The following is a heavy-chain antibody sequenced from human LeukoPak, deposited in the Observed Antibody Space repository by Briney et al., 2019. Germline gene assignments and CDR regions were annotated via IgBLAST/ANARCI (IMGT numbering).Heavy chain of an antibody. CDR2: ISSSSSYI. J-gene: IGHJ4*02. CDR1: GFTFSSYS. D-gene: IGHD3-16*02. CDR3: ARDEGDDYVWGSYRRPFGY. Sequence: PGGSLRLSCAASGFTFSSYSMNWVRQAPGKGLEWVSSISSSSSYIYYADSVKGRFTISRDNAKNSLYLQMNSLRAEDTAVYYCARDEGDDYVWGSYRRPFGYWGQGTLVTVSS. V-gene: IGHV3-21*01.